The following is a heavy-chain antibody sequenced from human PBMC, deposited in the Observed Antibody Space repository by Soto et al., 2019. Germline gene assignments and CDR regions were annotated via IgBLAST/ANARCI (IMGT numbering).Heavy chain of an antibody. Sequence: SVKVSCKASGGTISSYAISWVRQAPGQGLEWMGGIIPIFGTANYAQKFQGRVTITADESTSTAYMELSSLRSEDTAVYYCAMSSGYYSAFDYWGQGTLVTVSS. CDR3: AMSSGYYSAFDY. V-gene: IGHV1-69*13. J-gene: IGHJ4*02. CDR2: IIPIFGTA. D-gene: IGHD3-22*01. CDR1: GGTISSYA.